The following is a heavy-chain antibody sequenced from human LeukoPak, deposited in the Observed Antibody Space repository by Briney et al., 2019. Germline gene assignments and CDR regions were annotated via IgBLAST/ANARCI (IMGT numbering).Heavy chain of an antibody. J-gene: IGHJ2*01. V-gene: IGHV4-31*03. D-gene: IGHD2-2*01. CDR2: IYYSGST. CDR1: GGSISSGGYY. Sequence: SQTLSLTCTVSGGSISSGGYYWSWIRQHPGKGLEWIGYIYYSGSTYYNPSLKSRVTISVDTSKNQFSLKLSSVTAADTAVYYCARERNAYCSSTSCPNYGDYWYFDLWGRGTLVTVSS. CDR3: ARERNAYCSSTSCPNYGDYWYFDL.